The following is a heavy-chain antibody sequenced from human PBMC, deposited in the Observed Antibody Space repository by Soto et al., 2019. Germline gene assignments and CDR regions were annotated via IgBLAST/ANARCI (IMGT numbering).Heavy chain of an antibody. CDR2: IYHSGST. J-gene: IGHJ4*02. Sequence: TLSLTCAVSGGSISSSNCWSWVRQPPGKGLEWIGEIYHSGSTNYNPSLKSRVTISVDKSKNQFSLKLSSVTAADTAVYYCARDIGRDYVWGSYLNYFDYWGQGTLVTVSS. CDR3: ARDIGRDYVWGSYLNYFDY. D-gene: IGHD3-16*02. CDR1: GGSISSSNC. V-gene: IGHV4-4*02.